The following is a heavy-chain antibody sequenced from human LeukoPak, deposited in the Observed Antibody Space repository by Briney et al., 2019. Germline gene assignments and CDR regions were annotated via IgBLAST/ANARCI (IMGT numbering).Heavy chain of an antibody. V-gene: IGHV4-59*11. D-gene: IGHD6-19*01. CDR2: IYYSGST. J-gene: IGHJ6*02. Sequence: SETLSLTCTGSGGSISSHYWSWIRQPPGKGLEWIGYIYYSGSTNYNPSLKSRVTISVDTSKNQFSLKLSSVTAADTAVYYCARGRSGWHYYYGMDVWGQGTTVTVSS. CDR1: GGSISSHY. CDR3: ARGRSGWHYYYGMDV.